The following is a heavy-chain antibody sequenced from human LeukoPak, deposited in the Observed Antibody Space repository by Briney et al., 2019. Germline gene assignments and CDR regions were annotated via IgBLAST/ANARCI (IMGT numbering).Heavy chain of an antibody. CDR1: GGSFSGYY. Sequence: SETLSLTCAVYGGSFSGYYWSWIRQPPGKGLEWIGEINHSGSTNYNPSLKSRVTISVDTSKNQFSLKLSSVTAADTAVYYCAGNDWFDPWGRGTLVTVSS. V-gene: IGHV4-34*01. J-gene: IGHJ5*02. CDR3: AGNDWFDP. CDR2: INHSGST.